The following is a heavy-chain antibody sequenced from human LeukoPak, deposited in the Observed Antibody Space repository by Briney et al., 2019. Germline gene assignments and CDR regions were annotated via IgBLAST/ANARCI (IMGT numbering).Heavy chain of an antibody. CDR3: ARDHDWGPDY. CDR1: GYTFTDHY. Sequence: EASVTLSCKALGYTFTDHYFHWLRQAPGQGIEWMGWIHPGRGDTNIAQKFQGRVSLTRDMSISAAYMELSRLTSDDTAVYYCARDHDWGPDYWGQGTLVSVSS. V-gene: IGHV1-2*02. J-gene: IGHJ4*02. D-gene: IGHD7-27*01. CDR2: IHPGRGDT.